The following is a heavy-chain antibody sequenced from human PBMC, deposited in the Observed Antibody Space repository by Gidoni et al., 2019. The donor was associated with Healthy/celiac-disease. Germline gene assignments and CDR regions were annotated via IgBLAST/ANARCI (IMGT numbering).Heavy chain of an antibody. D-gene: IGHD4-17*01. J-gene: IGHJ4*02. Sequence: QVQLVESGGGVVQPGRSLRLSCAASGFTFSSYGMHWVRQAPGKGLEWVAVISYDGSNKYYADSVKGRFTISRDNSKNTLYLQMNSLRAEDTAVYYCARESYDYGDFFFDYWGQGTLVTVYS. V-gene: IGHV3-30*03. CDR2: ISYDGSNK. CDR3: ARESYDYGDFFFDY. CDR1: GFTFSSYG.